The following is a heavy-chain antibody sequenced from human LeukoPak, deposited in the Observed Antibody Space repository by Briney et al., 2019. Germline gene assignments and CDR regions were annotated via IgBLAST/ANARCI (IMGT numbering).Heavy chain of an antibody. CDR2: INSTSGST. CDR1: GGTITGCY. CDR3: ARVGIKRGVRGDCFDY. Sequence: ASVKVTCRAAGGTITGCYLHGVRQALAQGLVWMGWINSTSGSTSYAQQCQGRVTVTRATSISKAYMELSRLRAAATAVSSCARVGIKRGVRGDCFDYWGQGTLVTVSS. J-gene: IGHJ4*02. D-gene: IGHD3-10*01. V-gene: IGHV1-2*02.